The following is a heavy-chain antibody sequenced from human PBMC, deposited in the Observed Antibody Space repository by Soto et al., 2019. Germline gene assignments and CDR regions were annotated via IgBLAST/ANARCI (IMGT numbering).Heavy chain of an antibody. Sequence: EVQLVESGGGLVQPGGSLRLSCEASGLTFSIYSMNWVRQAPGKGLEWVSYISSSSGLIYYADSVKGRFTTSRDNAKKSLYLQMGSLRDEDTAVYYCARGRLWSFVLWGQGTLVTVSS. CDR2: ISSSSGLI. J-gene: IGHJ4*02. CDR3: ARGRLWSFVL. D-gene: IGHD3-10*01. CDR1: GLTFSIYS. V-gene: IGHV3-48*02.